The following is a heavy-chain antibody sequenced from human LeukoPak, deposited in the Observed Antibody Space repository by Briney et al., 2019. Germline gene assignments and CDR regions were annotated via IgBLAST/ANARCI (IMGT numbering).Heavy chain of an antibody. V-gene: IGHV4-39*07. CDR3: ARIRPVAGTDY. Sequence: PSETLSLTCTVSGGSISSYFWGWIRQPPGKGLEWIGTVYYNGNTYYTPSLESRVSISIDTSKNRFSLKLSSVTAADTAVYYCARIRPVAGTDYWGRGTLVTVSS. D-gene: IGHD6-19*01. J-gene: IGHJ4*02. CDR2: VYYNGNT. CDR1: GGSISSYF.